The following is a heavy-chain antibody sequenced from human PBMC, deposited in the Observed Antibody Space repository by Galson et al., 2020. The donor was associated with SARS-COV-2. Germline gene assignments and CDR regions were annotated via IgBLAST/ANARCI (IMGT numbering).Heavy chain of an antibody. CDR2: INSKSDGGKT. CDR1: GFSFTKDW. J-gene: IGHJ6*02. CDR3: TADAENRPYGYYDYCGLDV. V-gene: IGHV3-15*07. Sequence: GGSLRLSCAASGFSFTKDWMNWVRQAPGKGPEWVGRINSKSDGGKTDYAAPVKGRFTISRDDSKNTLFLQMNFLKTEDTAVYYCTADAENRPYGYYDYCGLDVWGQVITVNVS. D-gene: IGHD2-21*01.